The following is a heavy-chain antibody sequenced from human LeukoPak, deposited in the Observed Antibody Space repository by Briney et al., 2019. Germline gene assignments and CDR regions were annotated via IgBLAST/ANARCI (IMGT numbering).Heavy chain of an antibody. V-gene: IGHV1-69*04. CDR1: GGTFSSYA. CDR3: ARAPDYSNYGWFDP. J-gene: IGHJ5*02. D-gene: IGHD4-11*01. CDR2: IIPILGIA. Sequence: ASVKVSCKASGGTFSSYAISWVRQAPGQGLELMGRIIPILGIANYAQKFQGRVTITADKSTSTAYMELSSLRSEDTAVYYCARAPDYSNYGWFDPWGQGTLVTVSS.